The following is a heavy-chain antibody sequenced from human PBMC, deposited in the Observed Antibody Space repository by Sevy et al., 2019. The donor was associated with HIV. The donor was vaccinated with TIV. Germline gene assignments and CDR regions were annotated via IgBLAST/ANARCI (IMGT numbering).Heavy chain of an antibody. J-gene: IGHJ3*02. CDR1: GGSINSDH. CDR3: ARRNDFAI. Sequence: SETLSLTCTVSGGSINSDHWNWIRQPPGKGLEWIGYVYYIGGTNYNPSRKNRVTISVDSTKNQLSLKLSSVTAADTAVYYCARRNDFAIWGQGTMVTVSS. V-gene: IGHV4-59*08. CDR2: VYYIGGT.